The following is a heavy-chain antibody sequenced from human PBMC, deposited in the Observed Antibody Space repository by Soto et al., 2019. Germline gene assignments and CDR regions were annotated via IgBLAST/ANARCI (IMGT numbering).Heavy chain of an antibody. CDR3: AKMGFRSSTGSYDYTMDV. V-gene: IGHV3-23*01. J-gene: IGHJ6*02. Sequence: PGGSLRLSCVASGFTFGTYAMTWVRQAPGKGLERVSVITGSGSSSYYADSVKGRFTISRDNSKNTLYLQMKSLRAEDTAVYYCAKMGFRSSTGSYDYTMDVWGQGTTVTVS. CDR2: ITGSGSSS. CDR1: GFTFGTYA. D-gene: IGHD5-12*01.